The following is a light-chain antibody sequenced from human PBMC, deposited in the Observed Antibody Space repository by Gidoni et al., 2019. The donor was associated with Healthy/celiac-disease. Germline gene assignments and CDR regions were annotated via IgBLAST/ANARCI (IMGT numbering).Light chain of an antibody. CDR2: GAS. Sequence: EIELTQSPGTLSLSPGERATISCRASQSVSSSYLAWYQQKPGQAPRLLIYGASSRATGIPDRFSGSGSGTDFTLTISRLEPEDVAVYYCQQYGSSPWTFGQGTKVEIK. V-gene: IGKV3-20*01. J-gene: IGKJ1*01. CDR3: QQYGSSPWT. CDR1: QSVSSSY.